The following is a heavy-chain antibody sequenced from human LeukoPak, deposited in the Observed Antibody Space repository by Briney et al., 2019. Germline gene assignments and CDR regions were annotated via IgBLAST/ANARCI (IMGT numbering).Heavy chain of an antibody. CDR3: ALLTGDHSRMDV. CDR2: IYYSGST. D-gene: IGHD7-27*01. J-gene: IGHJ6*03. Sequence: PSETLSLTCTVSGGSISSYYWSWIRQPPGKGLEWIGYIYYSGSTNYNPSLKSRVTISVDTSKNQFSLKLSSVTAADTAVYYCALLTGDHSRMDVWRKGTTVTVSS. CDR1: GGSISSYY. V-gene: IGHV4-59*01.